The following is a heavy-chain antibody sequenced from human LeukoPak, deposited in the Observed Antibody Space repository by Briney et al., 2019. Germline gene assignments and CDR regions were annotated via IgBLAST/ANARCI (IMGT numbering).Heavy chain of an antibody. CDR3: ARPALVGEIFEF. Sequence: GGSLRLSCAASGLTFNDYWMSWVRQAPGKGLEWVADIKQDGNDQKYVDSVKGRFTISRDNTKNSLYLQMNSLRAEDTAVYYCARPALVGEIFEFWGQGTLVTVSS. J-gene: IGHJ4*02. V-gene: IGHV3-7*01. CDR1: GLTFNDYW. D-gene: IGHD1-26*01. CDR2: IKQDGNDQ.